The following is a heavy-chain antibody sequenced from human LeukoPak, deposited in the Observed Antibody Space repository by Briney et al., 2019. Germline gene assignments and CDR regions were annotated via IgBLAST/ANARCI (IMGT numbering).Heavy chain of an antibody. D-gene: IGHD3-3*01. CDR2: ISSNSNYR. V-gene: IGHV3-21*01. Sequence: GSLRLSCAASGFTFSSYAMSWVRQAPGKGLEWVSCISSNSNYRNYANSVKGRFTISRDNAKNSLYLQMNSLGAEDTAVYYCVVGHTQSKDYDFWSSYFDYWGQGTLVTVSS. CDR1: GFTFSSYA. CDR3: VVGHTQSKDYDFWSSYFDY. J-gene: IGHJ4*02.